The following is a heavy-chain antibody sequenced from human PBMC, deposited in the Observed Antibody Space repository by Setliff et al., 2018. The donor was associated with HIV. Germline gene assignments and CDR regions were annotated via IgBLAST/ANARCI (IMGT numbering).Heavy chain of an antibody. J-gene: IGHJ4*02. CDR1: GYTFTTYD. Sequence: ASVKVSCKASGYTFTTYDITWVRQAPGQGLEWLGWISPYNGHTNFAQKFQGRVTMTTDTATSTAYMEVRSLRSDDTAVYYCARTDYGGNSGGNYFDYWGQGSLVTVSA. CDR2: ISPYNGHT. D-gene: IGHD4-17*01. V-gene: IGHV1-18*01. CDR3: ARTDYGGNSGGNYFDY.